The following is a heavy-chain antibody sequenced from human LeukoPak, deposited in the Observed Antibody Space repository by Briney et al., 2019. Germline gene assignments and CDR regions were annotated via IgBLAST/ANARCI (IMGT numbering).Heavy chain of an antibody. CDR3: ARDARNYYDSSGYYLSFDL. CDR1: GGSIRSYY. D-gene: IGHD3-22*01. Sequence: SETLSLTCTVSGGSIRSYYWSWIRQSPGKGLEWIGYIYYSGSTNYNPSLKSRVTISVDTSKKQFSLKLSSVTAADTAVYYCARDARNYYDSSGYYLSFDLWGRGTLVTVSS. V-gene: IGHV4-59*01. J-gene: IGHJ2*01. CDR2: IYYSGST.